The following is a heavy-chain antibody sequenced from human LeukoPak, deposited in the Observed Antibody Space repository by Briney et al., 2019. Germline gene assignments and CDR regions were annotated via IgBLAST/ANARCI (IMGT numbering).Heavy chain of an antibody. V-gene: IGHV1-2*06. Sequence: ASVKVSCKASGYTVSGDYVHWVRQAPGQGLEWMGRINPNTGGTSYAQKFQGRVTMTRDTSISTAYMELSRVTSDDTAVYFCARDRHLYSGSFASWGQGTLVTVSS. D-gene: IGHD1-26*01. CDR3: ARDRHLYSGSFAS. CDR2: INPNTGGT. J-gene: IGHJ4*02. CDR1: GYTVSGDY.